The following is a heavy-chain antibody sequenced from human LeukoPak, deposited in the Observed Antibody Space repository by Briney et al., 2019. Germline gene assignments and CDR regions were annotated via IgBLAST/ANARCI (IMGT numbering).Heavy chain of an antibody. CDR1: GGSISSYY. CDR3: AREIVVVTAILKVPRHRYFDL. D-gene: IGHD2-21*02. V-gene: IGHV4-59*01. CDR2: IYYSGST. Sequence: PSETLSLTCTVSGGSISSYYWSWIRQPPGKGLEWIGYIYYSGSTNYNPSLKSRVTISVDTFKNQFSLKLSSVTAADTAVYYCAREIVVVTAILKVPRHRYFDLWGRGTLVTVSS. J-gene: IGHJ2*01.